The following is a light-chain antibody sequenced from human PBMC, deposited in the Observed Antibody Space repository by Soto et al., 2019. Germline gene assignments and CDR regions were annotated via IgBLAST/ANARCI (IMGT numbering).Light chain of an antibody. CDR1: QSVSSN. CDR3: QQFQNRPLT. J-gene: IGKJ4*01. Sequence: EIVMTQSPATLSASPGERATLSCRASQSVSSNLAWYQQKPGQAHRLLIYGASTRATGIPARFSGSGSDTEFTLTISSLQSEDSAVYYCQQFQNRPLTFGGGTKVEIK. V-gene: IGKV3-15*01. CDR2: GAS.